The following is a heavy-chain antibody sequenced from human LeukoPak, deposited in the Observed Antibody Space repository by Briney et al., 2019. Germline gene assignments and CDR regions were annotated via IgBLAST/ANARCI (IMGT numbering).Heavy chain of an antibody. CDR3: ARERQDTILHSGAFDI. J-gene: IGHJ3*02. V-gene: IGHV3-30-3*01. CDR1: GFTFSTYF. CDR2: IARDGSHT. D-gene: IGHD2-21*01. Sequence: GRSLRLSCAVSGFTFSTYFIHSVRQAPGKGLEWVADIARDGSHTFYVASVKGRFTISRANSKNTLYLQMHSLRAEDTAVYFCARERQDTILHSGAFDIWGQGTMVTVSS.